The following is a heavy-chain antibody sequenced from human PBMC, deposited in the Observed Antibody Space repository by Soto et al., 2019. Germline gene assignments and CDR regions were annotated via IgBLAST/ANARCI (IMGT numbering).Heavy chain of an antibody. V-gene: IGHV3-9*01. CDR3: AKDIGQLVGEYYYGMDV. D-gene: IGHD6-6*01. CDR2: ISWNSGSI. CDR1: GFTFDDYA. Sequence: EVQLVESGGGLVQPGRSLRLSCAASGFTFDDYAMHWVRQAPGKGLEWVSGISWNSGSIGYADSVKGRFTISRDNAKNSLYLQMNSLRAEDTALYYFAKDIGQLVGEYYYGMDVWGQGTTVTVSS. J-gene: IGHJ6*02.